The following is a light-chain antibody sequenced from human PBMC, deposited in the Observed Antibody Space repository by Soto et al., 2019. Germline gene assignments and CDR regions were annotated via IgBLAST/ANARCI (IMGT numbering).Light chain of an antibody. Sequence: TQSPSTLSASVGDRVTITCRASQSITTWLAWYQQKPGQAPRLLIYDASTRATGIPDRFSGSGSGTDFTLTISRLEPEDFAVYYCQQYGTSLYTFGQGTKLEIK. J-gene: IGKJ2*01. CDR1: QSITTW. V-gene: IGKV3-20*01. CDR3: QQYGTSLYT. CDR2: DAS.